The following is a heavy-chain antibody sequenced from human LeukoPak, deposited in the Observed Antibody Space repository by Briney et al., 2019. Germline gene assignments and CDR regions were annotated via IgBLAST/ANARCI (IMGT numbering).Heavy chain of an antibody. CDR2: IYTSGST. V-gene: IGHV4-4*07. Sequence: SDPLSLTCTLSGGPISSYYWSCIRHPTGKGLEWIRHIYTSGSTNYNPPLKRRVPMSVDTSKNQFSLKLTSVTAADTAVYYCARSRPLRVRTLWNYDIIRTGPLAFDIWGQGTMVTVSS. D-gene: IGHD1-7*01. CDR1: GGPISSYY. J-gene: IGHJ3*02. CDR3: ARSRPLRVRTLWNYDIIRTGPLAFDI.